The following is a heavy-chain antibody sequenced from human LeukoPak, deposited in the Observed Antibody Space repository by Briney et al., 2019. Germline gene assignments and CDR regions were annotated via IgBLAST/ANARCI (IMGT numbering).Heavy chain of an antibody. CDR3: AKEVGRYFDWTHTYFDY. CDR2: ISGSGGST. D-gene: IGHD3-9*01. V-gene: IGHV3-23*01. CDR1: GFTFSSYA. J-gene: IGHJ4*02. Sequence: PGGSLRLSCAASGFTFSSYAMSWVRQAPGKGLEWVSAISGSGGSTYYADSVKGRFTISRDNSKNMLYLQMNSLRAEDTAVYYCAKEVGRYFDWTHTYFDYWGQGTLVTVSS.